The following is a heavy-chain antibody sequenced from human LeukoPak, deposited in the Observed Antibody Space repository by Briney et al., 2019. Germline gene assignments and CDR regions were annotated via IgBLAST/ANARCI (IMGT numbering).Heavy chain of an antibody. CDR1: GFTFCSYA. CDR2: ISHDGSNK. Sequence: GRSLRLSCAASGFTFCSYAMHWVRQAPGKGLEWVAVISHDGSNKYYADSVKGRFTISRDNSKNTLYLQMNSLRAEDTAVYYCARDRGVAGNAEYFQHWGQGTLVTVSS. J-gene: IGHJ1*01. CDR3: ARDRGVAGNAEYFQH. D-gene: IGHD6-19*01. V-gene: IGHV3-30-3*01.